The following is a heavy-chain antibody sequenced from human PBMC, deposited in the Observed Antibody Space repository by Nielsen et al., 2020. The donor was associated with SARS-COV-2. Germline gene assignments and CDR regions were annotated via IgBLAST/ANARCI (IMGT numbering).Heavy chain of an antibody. CDR2: IYKNGNS. V-gene: IGHV3-53*04. D-gene: IGHD4-23*01. CDR1: GLSVSDTY. CDR3: ARGSHPPNSDEYYMDV. J-gene: IGHJ6*03. Sequence: GGSLRLSCAASGLSVSDTYMTWVRQAPGKGLDWVSVIYKNGNSYYADSVKVRFTVSRHNSKNMFYLQMSSLRIEDTALYYCARGSHPPNSDEYYMDVWGKGTTVIVSS.